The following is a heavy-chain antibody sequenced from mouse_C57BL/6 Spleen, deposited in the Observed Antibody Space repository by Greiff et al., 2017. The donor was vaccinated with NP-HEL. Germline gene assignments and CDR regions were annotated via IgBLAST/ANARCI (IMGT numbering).Heavy chain of an antibody. J-gene: IGHJ4*01. Sequence: EVQVVESEGGLVQPGSSMKLSCTASGFTFSDYYMAWVRQVPEKGLEWVANINYDGSSTYYLDSLKSRFIISRDNAKNILYLQMSSLKSEDTATYYCAREGYGSDAMDYWGQGTSVTVSS. CDR3: AREGYGSDAMDY. D-gene: IGHD1-1*01. CDR2: INYDGSST. V-gene: IGHV5-16*01. CDR1: GFTFSDYY.